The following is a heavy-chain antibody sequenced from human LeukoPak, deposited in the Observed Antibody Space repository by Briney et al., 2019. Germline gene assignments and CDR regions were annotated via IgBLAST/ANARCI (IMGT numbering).Heavy chain of an antibody. J-gene: IGHJ4*02. CDR1: GFTVGSNY. V-gene: IGHV3-53*01. CDR2: IYSGGST. Sequence: PGGSLRLSCAASGFTVGSNYMSWVRQAPGKGLEWVSVIYSGGSTYYADSVKGRFTISRDNSKNTLYLQMNSLRAEDTAVHYCATLRPGYCSSTSCPHPYYFDYWGQGTLVTVSS. D-gene: IGHD2-2*01. CDR3: ATLRPGYCSSTSCPHPYYFDY.